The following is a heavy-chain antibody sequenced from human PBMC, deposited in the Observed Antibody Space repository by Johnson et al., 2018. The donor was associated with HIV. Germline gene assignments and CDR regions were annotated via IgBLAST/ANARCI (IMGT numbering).Heavy chain of an antibody. V-gene: IGHV3-13*01. D-gene: IGHD6-19*01. CDR3: ARGGWANDAFDI. CDR2: IGTAGDT. J-gene: IGHJ3*02. CDR1: GFTFSSYD. Sequence: VQLVESGGGLVQPGGSLRLSCAASGFTFSSYDMHWVRQAPGKGLEWVSAIGTAGDTYYPGSVKGRFSISRENAKNPLYLQMNSLRAGDTAVYYCARGGWANDAFDIWGQGTMVTVSS.